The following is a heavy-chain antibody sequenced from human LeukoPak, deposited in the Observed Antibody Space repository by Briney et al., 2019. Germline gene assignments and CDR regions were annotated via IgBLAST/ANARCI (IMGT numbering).Heavy chain of an antibody. CDR2: ISTSGSYI. CDR3: ARDSDSDAFDI. Sequence: GGSLRLSCAASGFTFSSYNMNWVRQAPGKGLEWVSSISTSGSYIYYADSMKGRFTISRDNAKNSLYLQMNSLRAEDTAVYYCARDSDSDAFDIWGQGTMVTVSS. CDR1: GFTFSSYN. J-gene: IGHJ3*02. D-gene: IGHD2-21*01. V-gene: IGHV3-21*01.